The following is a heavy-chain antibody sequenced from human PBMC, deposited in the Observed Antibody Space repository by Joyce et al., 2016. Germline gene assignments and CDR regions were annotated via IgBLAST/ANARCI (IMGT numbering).Heavy chain of an antibody. J-gene: IGHJ4*02. Sequence: QVQLKESGPGLVKPSQTLSLTCTVSGDSISISGYYWSWIRQHPGKGLEWIGYIFYSGGTYYNASLKSRVTISIDTSNDQFFLRLNSVAAADTVVYYCARGVSWQWLALGYYFDSWGQGTLVTVSS. V-gene: IGHV4-31*03. CDR1: GDSISISGYY. D-gene: IGHD6-19*01. CDR3: ARGVSWQWLALGYYFDS. CDR2: IFYSGGT.